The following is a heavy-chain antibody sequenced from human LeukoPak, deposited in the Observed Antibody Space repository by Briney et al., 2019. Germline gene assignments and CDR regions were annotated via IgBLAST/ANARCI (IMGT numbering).Heavy chain of an antibody. CDR1: GNSVSSNSAA. CDR3: ARGATAYFDY. J-gene: IGHJ4*02. CDR2: TYYRSKWYY. Sequence: SQTLSLTCAISGNSVSSNSAAWSWVRQSPSRGLEWLGRTYYRSKWYYDYAVSVKSRITINPDTSKNQFSLQLNSVTPEDTAVYYCARGATAYFDYWGQGTLVTVSS. D-gene: IGHD5-12*01. V-gene: IGHV6-1*01.